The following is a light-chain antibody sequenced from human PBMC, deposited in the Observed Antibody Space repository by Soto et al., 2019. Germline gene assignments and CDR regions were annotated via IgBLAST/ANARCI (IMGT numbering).Light chain of an antibody. Sequence: QSVLTQPPSASGSPGQSVTISCAGTSSDVGGYNYVSWYQQYPGKVPKLMIYEVSERPSGVPDRFSGSKSGNTAFLTVSGLQAEDEADYYCSSYASSSSYVFGGGTKVTVL. V-gene: IGLV2-8*01. CDR1: SSDVGGYNY. CDR2: EVS. J-gene: IGLJ1*01. CDR3: SSYASSSSYV.